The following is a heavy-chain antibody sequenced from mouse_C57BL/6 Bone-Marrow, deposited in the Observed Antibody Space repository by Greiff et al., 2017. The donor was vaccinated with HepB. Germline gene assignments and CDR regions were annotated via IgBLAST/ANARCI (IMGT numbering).Heavy chain of an antibody. J-gene: IGHJ2*01. V-gene: IGHV14-4*01. CDR2: IDPENGDT. CDR1: GYTFTSYW. CDR3: TTYY. Sequence: VQLKQSGAELAKPGASVKLSCKASGYTFTSYWMHWVKQRPEQGLEWIGWIDPENGDTEYASKFQGKATITADTSSNTAYLQLSSLTSEDTAVYYCTTYYWGQGTTLTVSS.